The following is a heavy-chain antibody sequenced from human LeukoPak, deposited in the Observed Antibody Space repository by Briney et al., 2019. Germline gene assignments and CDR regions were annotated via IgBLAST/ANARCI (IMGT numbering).Heavy chain of an antibody. V-gene: IGHV1-69*06. J-gene: IGHJ6*04. CDR1: GYTFTGYY. Sequence: SVRVSCKASGYTFTGYYMHWVRQAPGQGLEWMGGIIPLFGTPDYAQKFQDRLTITADKSTSTAYMELSSLRSEDTAVYYCASATLRCSGGSCYEMDVWGKGTTVTVSS. CDR3: ASATLRCSGGSCYEMDV. D-gene: IGHD2-15*01. CDR2: IIPLFGTP.